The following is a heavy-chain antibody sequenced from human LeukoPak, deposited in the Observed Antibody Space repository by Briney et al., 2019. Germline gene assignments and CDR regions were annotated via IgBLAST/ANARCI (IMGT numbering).Heavy chain of an antibody. Sequence: PSETLSLTCAVYGGSFSGYYWSWIRQPPGKGLEWIGSIYYSGSTYYNPSLKSRVTISVDTSKNQFSLKLSSVTAADTAVYYCARGLQFSGMDVWGQGTTVTVSS. V-gene: IGHV4-34*01. D-gene: IGHD5-24*01. J-gene: IGHJ6*02. CDR3: ARGLQFSGMDV. CDR1: GGSFSGYY. CDR2: IYYSGST.